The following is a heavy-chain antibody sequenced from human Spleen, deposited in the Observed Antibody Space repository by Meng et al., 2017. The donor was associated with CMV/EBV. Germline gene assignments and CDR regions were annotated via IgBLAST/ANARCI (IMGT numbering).Heavy chain of an antibody. CDR3: ASWAYYDFWSGYYGMDV. Sequence: GGSLRLSCAASGFTLDDYAMHWVRQVPGKGLEWVSGISWNSGKRVYADSVKGRFTISRDNAKNTLYLQMNSLRAEDTAVYYCASWAYYDFWSGYYGMDVWGQGTTVTVSS. V-gene: IGHV3-9*01. D-gene: IGHD3-3*01. J-gene: IGHJ6*02. CDR2: ISWNSGKR. CDR1: GFTLDDYA.